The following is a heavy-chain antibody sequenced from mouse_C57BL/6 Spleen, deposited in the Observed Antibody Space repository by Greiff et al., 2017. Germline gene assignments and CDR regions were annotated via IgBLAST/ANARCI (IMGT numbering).Heavy chain of an antibody. CDR3: ARLRYYGSSPAWFAY. CDR2: IHPNGGST. CDR1: GYTFTSYW. J-gene: IGHJ3*01. Sequence: VQLQQPGAELVKPGASVKLSCKASGYTFTSYWMHWVKQRPGQGLEWIGMIHPNGGSTNYNEKFKSKATLTVDKSSSTAYMQLSSLTSEDSAVYYGARLRYYGSSPAWFAYWGQGTLVTVSA. V-gene: IGHV1-64*01. D-gene: IGHD1-1*01.